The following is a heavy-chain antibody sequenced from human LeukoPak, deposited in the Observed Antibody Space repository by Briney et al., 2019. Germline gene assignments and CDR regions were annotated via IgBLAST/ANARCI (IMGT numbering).Heavy chain of an antibody. J-gene: IGHJ4*02. V-gene: IGHV1-18*01. CDR3: AREDYYFDY. Sequence: ASVKVSFKASGGTFSSYAISWVRQAPGQGLEWMGWISAYNGNTNYAQKLQGRVTMTTDTSTSTAYMELRSLRSDDTAVYYCAREDYYFDYWGQGTLVTVSS. CDR2: ISAYNGNT. CDR1: GGTFSSYA. D-gene: IGHD3/OR15-3a*01.